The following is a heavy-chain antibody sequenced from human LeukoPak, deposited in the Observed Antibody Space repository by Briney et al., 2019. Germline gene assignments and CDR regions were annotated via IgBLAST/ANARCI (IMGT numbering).Heavy chain of an antibody. Sequence: SETLSLTCAVYGGSFSGYYWSWIRQPPGKGLEWIGEINHSGSTNYNPSLKSRVTISVDTSKNQFSLKLSSVTAADTAVYYCARLHYYDSSGYYPDLDYWGQGTLVTVSS. J-gene: IGHJ4*02. CDR1: GGSFSGYY. D-gene: IGHD3-22*01. CDR2: INHSGST. V-gene: IGHV4-34*01. CDR3: ARLHYYDSSGYYPDLDY.